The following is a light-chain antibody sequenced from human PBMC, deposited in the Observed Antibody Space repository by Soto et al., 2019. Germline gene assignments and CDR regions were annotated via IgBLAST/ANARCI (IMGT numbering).Light chain of an antibody. CDR3: QQYENLPT. V-gene: IGKV1-33*01. Sequence: DIQMTQSPSSLSSSVGDRVTMTFQASQDISNYLNWYQQKPGKASKLLILDASNLEAGVPSRFRGSGSGTDFTFTISRLQPEDIATYYWQQYENLPTFGQGTRLEI. CDR1: QDISNY. CDR2: DAS. J-gene: IGKJ5*01.